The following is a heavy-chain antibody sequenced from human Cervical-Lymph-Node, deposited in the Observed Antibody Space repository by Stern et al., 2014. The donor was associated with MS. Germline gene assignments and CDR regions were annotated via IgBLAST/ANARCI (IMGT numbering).Heavy chain of an antibody. D-gene: IGHD2/OR15-2a*01. CDR1: GGSVSSTNW. CDR3: ARERQQYCNSEGCSYWYFDL. J-gene: IGHJ2*01. V-gene: IGHV4-4*02. CDR2: IYHRGPS. Sequence: QLQLQESGPGLVKPSGTLSLTCAVSGGSVSSTNWWSWVRQSPGKGLEWIGNIYHRGPSTYRPSLRIRVSISLDNAKNHLSLHLTSVTAADTAVYYCARERQQYCNSEGCSYWYFDLWGRGTLVTGSS.